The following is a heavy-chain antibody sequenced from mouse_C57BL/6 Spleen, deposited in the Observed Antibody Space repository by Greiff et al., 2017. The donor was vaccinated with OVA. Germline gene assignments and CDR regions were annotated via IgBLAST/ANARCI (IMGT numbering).Heavy chain of an antibody. CDR2: ISSGGDYI. CDR1: GFTFSSYA. D-gene: IGHD2-5*01. Sequence: EVQGVESGEGLVKPGGSLKLSCAASGFTFSSYAMSWVRQTPEKRLEWVAYISSGGDYIYYADTVKGRFTISRDNARNTLYLQMSSLKSEDTAMYYCTRDYSNSWFAYWGQVTLVTVSA. CDR3: TRDYSNSWFAY. J-gene: IGHJ3*01. V-gene: IGHV5-9-1*02.